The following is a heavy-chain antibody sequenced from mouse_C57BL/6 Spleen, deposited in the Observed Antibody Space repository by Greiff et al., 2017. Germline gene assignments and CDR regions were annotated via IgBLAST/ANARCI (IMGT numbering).Heavy chain of an antibody. V-gene: IGHV1-11*01. Sequence: QVQLQQQSGAELASPGASVTLSCKASGYTFTDHIMNWVKKRPGQGLEWIGRIYPVSGETNYNQKFMGKATFSVDRSSSTVYMVLNSLTSEDPAVYYCGRSNPLNWAQFDYWGQGTTLTVSS. J-gene: IGHJ2*01. CDR1: GYTFTDHI. D-gene: IGHD4-1*02. CDR2: IYPVSGET. CDR3: GRSNPLNWAQFDY.